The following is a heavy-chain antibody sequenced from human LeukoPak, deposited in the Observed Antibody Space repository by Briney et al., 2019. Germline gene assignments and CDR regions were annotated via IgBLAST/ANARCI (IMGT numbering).Heavy chain of an antibody. CDR3: ATMTGYYKGGADY. CDR2: ISGSGGST. D-gene: IGHD3-9*01. J-gene: IGHJ4*02. CDR1: GFTFSSYA. V-gene: IGHV3-23*01. Sequence: GGSLRLSCAASGFTFSSYAMSWVRQAPGKWLEWVSAISGSGGSTYYADSMKGRFTISRDNSKNTLYLQMNSLRAEDTAVYYCATMTGYYKGGADYWGQGTLVSVSS.